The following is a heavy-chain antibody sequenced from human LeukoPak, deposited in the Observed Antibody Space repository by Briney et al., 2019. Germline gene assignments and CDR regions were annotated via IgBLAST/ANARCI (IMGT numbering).Heavy chain of an antibody. J-gene: IGHJ5*02. CDR1: GFTFVNAS. CDR3: TTGNP. CDR2: MKSKPEGGTT. Sequence: GGSLRLSCLTSGFTFVNASMSWVRQAPGKGLEWVGLMKSKPEGGTTFYAAPVKDRFSIPRDDSRNTLYLQMNSLTIGDTGVYYCTTGNPWGQGTLVTVSS. V-gene: IGHV3-15*01.